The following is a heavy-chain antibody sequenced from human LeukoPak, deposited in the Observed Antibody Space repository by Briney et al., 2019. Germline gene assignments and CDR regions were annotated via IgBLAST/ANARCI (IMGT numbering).Heavy chain of an antibody. CDR1: GYSISSGYY. V-gene: IGHV4-38-2*02. CDR2: IYHSGST. J-gene: IGHJ5*02. CDR3: ARDGRIAAAGISGPTFDP. Sequence: SETLSLTCTVSGYSISSGYYWGWIRQPPGKGLEWIGSIYHSGSTHYNPSLKSRVTISVDTSKNQFSLKLSSVTAADTAVYYCARDGRIAAAGISGPTFDPWGQGTLVTVSS. D-gene: IGHD6-13*01.